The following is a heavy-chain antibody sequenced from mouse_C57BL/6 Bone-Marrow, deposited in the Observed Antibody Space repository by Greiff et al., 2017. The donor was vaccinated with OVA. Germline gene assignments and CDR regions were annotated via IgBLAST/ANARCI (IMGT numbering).Heavy chain of an antibody. CDR2: IYPRSGNT. V-gene: IGHV1-81*01. D-gene: IGHD1-1*01. J-gene: IGHJ1*03. CDR1: GYTFTSYG. CDR3: ARVRVYSWYFDV. Sequence: LQQSGAELARPGASVKLSCTASGYTFTSYGLSWVKQRTGQGLEWIGEIYPRSGNTYYNEKFKGKATLTADTSSSTAYMELRSLTSEDSAVYFCARVRVYSWYFDVWGTGTTVTGSS.